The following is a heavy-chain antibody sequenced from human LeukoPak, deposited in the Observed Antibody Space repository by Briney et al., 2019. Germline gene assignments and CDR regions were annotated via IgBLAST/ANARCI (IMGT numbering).Heavy chain of an antibody. CDR1: GGSISSYY. CDR3: ASGIAAPFNWFDP. V-gene: IGHV4-59*01. CDR2: IYYSGST. Sequence: PSETLSLTCTVSGGSISSYYWSWTRQPPGKGLEWIGYIYYSGSTNYNPSLKSRVTIPVDTSKNQFSLKLSSVTAADTAVYYCASGIAAPFNWFDPWGQGTLVTVSS. J-gene: IGHJ5*02. D-gene: IGHD6-13*01.